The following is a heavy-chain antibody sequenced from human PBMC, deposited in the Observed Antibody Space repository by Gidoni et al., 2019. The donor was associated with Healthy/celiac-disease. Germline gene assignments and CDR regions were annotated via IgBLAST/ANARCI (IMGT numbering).Heavy chain of an antibody. CDR3: AKDRDSSSPY. J-gene: IGHJ4*02. D-gene: IGHD6-6*01. CDR2: ISGSGGST. Sequence: VSAISGSGGSTYYADSVKGRFTISRDNSKNTLYLQMNSLRAEDTAVYYCAKDRDSSSPYWGQGTLVTVSS. V-gene: IGHV3-23*01.